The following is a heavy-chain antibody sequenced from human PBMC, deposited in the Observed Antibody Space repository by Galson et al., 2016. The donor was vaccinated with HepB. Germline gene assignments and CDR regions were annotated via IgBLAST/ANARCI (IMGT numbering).Heavy chain of an antibody. D-gene: IGHD3-16*01. Sequence: QSGAEVKKPGESLKISCVTSGFTFTTYWIGWVRQTPGKGLEWLGNIYPDDSDTRYSPSFEGHVIMSAAKATNTVYQQWSGLEASDTAMYYCAREDLRGGFDHWGQGTPVIVSS. V-gene: IGHV5-51*03. CDR3: AREDLRGGFDH. CDR2: IYPDDSDT. CDR1: GFTFTTYW. J-gene: IGHJ4*02.